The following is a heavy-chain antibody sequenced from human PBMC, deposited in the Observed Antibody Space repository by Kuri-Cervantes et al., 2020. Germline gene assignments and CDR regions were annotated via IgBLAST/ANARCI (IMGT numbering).Heavy chain of an antibody. CDR1: GFTFSSYA. CDR3: ARDRLWFGEFPYYFDY. Sequence: GESLXISXAASGFTFSSYAMHWVRQAPGKGLEWVAVISYDGSNKYYADSVKGRFTISRDNSKNTLYLQMNSLRAEDTAVYYCARDRLWFGEFPYYFDYWGQGTLVTVSS. V-gene: IGHV3-30-3*01. J-gene: IGHJ4*02. CDR2: ISYDGSNK. D-gene: IGHD3-10*01.